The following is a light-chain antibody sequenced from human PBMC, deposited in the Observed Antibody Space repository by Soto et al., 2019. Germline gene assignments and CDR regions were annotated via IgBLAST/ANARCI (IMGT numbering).Light chain of an antibody. CDR1: SSNIGGNS. Sequence: QSALTQPPSVSAAPGQKVTISCSGSSSNIGGNSVSWYQQLPGTAPKLLIYDDNKRPSGIPDRLSGSKSGTSATLGITGFQTGDEADYYCGSWDSSLSAYVFGTGTKVTVL. J-gene: IGLJ1*01. V-gene: IGLV1-51*01. CDR3: GSWDSSLSAYV. CDR2: DDN.